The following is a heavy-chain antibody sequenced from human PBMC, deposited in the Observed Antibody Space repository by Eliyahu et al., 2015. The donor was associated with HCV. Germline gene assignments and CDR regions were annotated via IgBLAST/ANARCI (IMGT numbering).Heavy chain of an antibody. Sequence: EVQLVESGGGLVQPGRSLRLSCXASGFXFDDYAMHWVRQAPGKGLEWVSGISWNSGSIGYADSVKGRFTISRDNAKNSLYLQMNSLRAEDTALYYCAKGPTTVTTFIDYWGQGTLVTVSS. V-gene: IGHV3-9*01. J-gene: IGHJ4*02. D-gene: IGHD4-17*01. CDR1: GFXFDDYA. CDR3: AKGPTTVTTFIDY. CDR2: ISWNSGSI.